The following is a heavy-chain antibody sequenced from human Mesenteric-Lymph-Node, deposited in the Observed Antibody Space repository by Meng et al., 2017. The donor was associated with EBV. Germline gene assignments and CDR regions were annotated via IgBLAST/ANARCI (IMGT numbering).Heavy chain of an antibody. V-gene: IGHV1-3*01. CDR3: ARDSTGDSRRFNP. CDR2: INVGNGDT. D-gene: IGHD3-22*01. J-gene: IGHJ5*02. Sequence: VQFWDAGAGGKEAGASVKVACDVYGYTFTRYPMLWVRQAPGQRLEWMGWINVGNGDTKYSQKFHGRVTITRDTSATTAYMELRSLTSEDTAVYYCARDSTGDSRRFNPWGQGTLVTVSS. CDR1: GYTFTRYP.